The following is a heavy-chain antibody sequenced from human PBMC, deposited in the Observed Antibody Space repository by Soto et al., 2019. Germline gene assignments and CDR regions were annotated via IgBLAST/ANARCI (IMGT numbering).Heavy chain of an antibody. CDR1: GVSISSGGYS. CDR2: IYYSGGT. J-gene: IGHJ4*02. V-gene: IGHV4-31*03. D-gene: IGHD1-26*01. CDR3: SGIDSGSPWGTLRY. Sequence: QVQLQESGPGLVKPSQTLSLTCTVSGVSISSGGYSWSWIRQHPGKGLEWIGYIYYSGGTYYNPSLQSRVIRAVETSKNQFSLKLSSVTAADTAVYYCSGIDSGSPWGTLRYWCQGTLFTVSS.